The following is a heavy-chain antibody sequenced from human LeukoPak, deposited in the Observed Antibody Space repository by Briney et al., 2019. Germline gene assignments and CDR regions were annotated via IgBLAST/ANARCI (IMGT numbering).Heavy chain of an antibody. CDR1: GYTFTDYY. CDR2: VDPEDGET. J-gene: IGHJ4*02. CDR3: ARVRRRVFDY. D-gene: IGHD5-24*01. Sequence: AASVKISCKVSGYTFTDYYMHWVQQAPGKGLEWMGLVDPEDGETIYAEKFQGRVTITADTSTDTAYMELSSLRSEDTAVYYCARVRRRVFDYWGQGTLVTVSS. V-gene: IGHV1-69-2*01.